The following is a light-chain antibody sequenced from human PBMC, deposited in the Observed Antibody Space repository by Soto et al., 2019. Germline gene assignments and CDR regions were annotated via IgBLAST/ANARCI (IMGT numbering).Light chain of an antibody. J-gene: IGKJ2*01. Sequence: IQLTQSPSSLSASAGDRVTITCRASQGISSSLAWYQQKPGKAPKLLIYVASTLQGGVPSRFSGSGSGTDFTLTITSLQPDDSATYYCQQLRSFPQTFGQGTKLEIK. CDR1: QGISSS. CDR2: VAS. CDR3: QQLRSFPQT. V-gene: IGKV1-9*01.